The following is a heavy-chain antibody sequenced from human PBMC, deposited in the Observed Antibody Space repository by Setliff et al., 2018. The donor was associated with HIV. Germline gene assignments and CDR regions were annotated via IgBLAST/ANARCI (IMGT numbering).Heavy chain of an antibody. CDR3: ARDKDYYDYSGYYYIYYYMDV. J-gene: IGHJ6*03. V-gene: IGHV3-33*01. CDR2: IWYDGSYK. CDR1: GFTFTSYG. Sequence: GGSLRLSCAVSGFTFTSYGMHWVRQAPGKGLEWVAAIWYDGSYKYYADSVKGRFTISRDNSKNTLYLQMNSLRAEDTAVYYCARDKDYYDYSGYYYIYYYMDVWGKGTTVTVSS. D-gene: IGHD3-22*01.